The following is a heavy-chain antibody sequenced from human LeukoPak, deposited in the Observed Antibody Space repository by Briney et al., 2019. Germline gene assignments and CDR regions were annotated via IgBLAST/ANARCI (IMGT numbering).Heavy chain of an antibody. V-gene: IGHV3-49*04. Sequence: GGSLRLSCAASGFTLSSYEVNWVRQAPGKGLEWVGFIRSKNYGGTTEYAASVKGRFTISRDDSKSIAYLQMNSLKTEDTAVYYCTRVIVATKDYWGQGTLVTVSS. CDR2: IRSKNYGGTT. CDR1: GFTLSSYE. J-gene: IGHJ4*02. D-gene: IGHD5-12*01. CDR3: TRVIVATKDY.